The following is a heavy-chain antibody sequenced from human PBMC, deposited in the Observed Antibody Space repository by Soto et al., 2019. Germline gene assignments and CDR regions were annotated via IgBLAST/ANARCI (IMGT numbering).Heavy chain of an antibody. CDR3: TTGIYYDIWTGYHNFAY. J-gene: IGHJ4*02. V-gene: IGHV3-15*01. CDR1: GLNLSHPW. CDR2: IKRNTDDRTA. D-gene: IGHD3-9*01. Sequence: GSLRLSCAASGLNLSHPWLTWVRQAPGKGLEWVGRIKRNTDDRTADYAAPVKGRFTISRDDSKNTVYLQMNSLKTEDTAVYYCTTGIYYDIWTGYHNFAYWGQGTLVTVSS.